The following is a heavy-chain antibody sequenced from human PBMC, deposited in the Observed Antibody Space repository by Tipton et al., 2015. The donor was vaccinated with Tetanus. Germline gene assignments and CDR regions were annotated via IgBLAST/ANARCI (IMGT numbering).Heavy chain of an antibody. CDR1: GFIFSGYW. CDR2: IKEDESEH. CDR3: ASPVRAHLYAFDY. J-gene: IGHJ4*02. Sequence: SLRLSCAASGFIFSGYWMGWVRQAPGKGLEWVANIKEDESEHQYVDSVKGRFTISRDNAQKSLYLQMNSLRVEDTAIYYCASPVRAHLYAFDYWGQGSLVTVSS. V-gene: IGHV3-7*01. D-gene: IGHD2-2*02.